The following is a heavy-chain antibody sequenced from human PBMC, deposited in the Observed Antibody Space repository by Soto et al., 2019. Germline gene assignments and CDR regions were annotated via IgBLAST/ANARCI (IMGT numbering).Heavy chain of an antibody. J-gene: IGHJ3*02. CDR1: GGSVNSGSYY. CDR2: IYYSGST. Sequence: SETLSLTCTVSGGSVNSGSYYWSWIRQHPGKGLEWIGYIYYSGSTYYNPSLKSRVTISVDTSKNQFSLKLSSVTAADTAVYYCARVWSRIVVVPAAKANDAFDIWGQGTMVTVS. V-gene: IGHV4-31*03. D-gene: IGHD2-2*01. CDR3: ARVWSRIVVVPAAKANDAFDI.